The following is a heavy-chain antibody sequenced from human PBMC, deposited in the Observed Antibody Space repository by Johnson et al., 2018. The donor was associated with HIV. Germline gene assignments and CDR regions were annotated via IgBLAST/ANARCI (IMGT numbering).Heavy chain of an antibody. V-gene: IGHV3-66*02. CDR2: IYSGGRT. CDR3: ARAYSGSYINDAFDI. J-gene: IGHJ3*02. D-gene: IGHD1-26*01. CDR1: GFTVSRNY. Sequence: VQLVESGGGLVQPGGSLRLSCAASGFTVSRNYMNWVRQAPGKGLEWVSVIYSGGRTYYADSVKGRFTISRDNSKNTLYLQMNSLRAEDTAVYYCARAYSGSYINDAFDIWGQGTMVTVSS.